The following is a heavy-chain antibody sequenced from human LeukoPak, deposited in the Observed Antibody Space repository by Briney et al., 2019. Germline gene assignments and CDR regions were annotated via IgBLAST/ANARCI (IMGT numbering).Heavy chain of an antibody. CDR1: GYTFTSYG. CDR2: INPNSGGT. CDR3: AQLEYFDY. V-gene: IGHV1-2*02. J-gene: IGHJ4*02. D-gene: IGHD3-3*01. Sequence: ASVKVSCKASGYTFTSYGISWVRQAPGQGLEWMGWINPNSGGTNYAQKFQGRVTMTRDTSISTAYMELSRLRSDDTAVYYCAQLEYFDYWGQGTLVTVSS.